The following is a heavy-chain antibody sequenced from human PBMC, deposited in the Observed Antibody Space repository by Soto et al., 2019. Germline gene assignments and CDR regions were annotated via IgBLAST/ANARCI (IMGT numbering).Heavy chain of an antibody. V-gene: IGHV4-39*01. Sequence: PSETLSLTCTVSGGSISSSSFHWGWIRPPPGKGLEWIGSIYYSGSTYYSPSLKSRVTISVDTSKNQFSLKLSSVTAADTAVYYCARRERAAGTDWWFDPWGQGTLVTSPQ. J-gene: IGHJ5*02. D-gene: IGHD6-13*01. CDR2: IYYSGST. CDR3: ARRERAAGTDWWFDP. CDR1: GGSISSSSFH.